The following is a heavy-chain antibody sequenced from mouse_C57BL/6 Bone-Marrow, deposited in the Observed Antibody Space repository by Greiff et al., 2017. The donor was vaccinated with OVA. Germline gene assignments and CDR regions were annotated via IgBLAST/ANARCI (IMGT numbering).Heavy chain of an antibody. J-gene: IGHJ2*01. CDR2: LDPENGDT. CDR1: GFNIKDDY. V-gene: IGHV14-4*01. CDR3: TTDIYDYFDY. Sequence: EVQLQQSGAELVRPGASVKLSCTASGFNIKDDYMHWVKQRPEQGLEWIGWLDPENGDTEYASKFQGKATITADTSSNTAYLQLSSLTSEDTAVYYCTTDIYDYFDYWGQGTTLTVSS. D-gene: IGHD2-3*01.